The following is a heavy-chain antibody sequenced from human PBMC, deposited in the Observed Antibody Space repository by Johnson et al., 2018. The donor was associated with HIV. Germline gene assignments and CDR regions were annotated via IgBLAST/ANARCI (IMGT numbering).Heavy chain of an antibody. V-gene: IGHV3-11*04. CDR1: GFTFSDYY. CDR2: ISSSGSSI. CDR3: ARDGESQRLPLGDAFDI. D-gene: IGHD6-25*01. J-gene: IGHJ3*02. Sequence: VRLVESGGGLVKPGGSLRLSCAASGFTFSDYYMNWIRQAPGKGLEWVSYISSSGSSIYYADSVRGRFTISRDNSKNTLYLQMDNLRVEDTAIYYWARDGESQRLPLGDAFDIWGQGTMVTVSS.